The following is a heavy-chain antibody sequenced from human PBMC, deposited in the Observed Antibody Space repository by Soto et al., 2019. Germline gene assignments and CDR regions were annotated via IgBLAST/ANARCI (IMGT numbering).Heavy chain of an antibody. CDR3: GRDLRDLDFWTNYYYGMDV. J-gene: IGHJ6*02. CDR1: GGSISSSSYY. D-gene: IGHD3-3*01. Sequence: SETLSLTCTVSGGSISSSSYYWGWIRQPPGKGLEWIGSIYYSGSTYYNPSLKSRVTISVDTSKNQFSLKLSSVTAADTAVYYCGRDLRDLDFWTNYYYGMDVWGQGTTVTVSS. V-gene: IGHV4-39*07. CDR2: IYYSGST.